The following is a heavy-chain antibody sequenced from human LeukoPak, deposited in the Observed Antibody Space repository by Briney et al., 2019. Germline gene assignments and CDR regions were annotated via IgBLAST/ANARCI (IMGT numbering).Heavy chain of an antibody. V-gene: IGHV1-18*01. CDR1: GYTLTELS. Sequence: ASVKVSCKVSGYTLTELSMHWVRQAPGQRLGWMGGISAYNGNTNYAQKLQGRVTMTTDTSTSTAYMELRSLRSDDTAVYYCALSPTTVTSYYFDYWGQGNLVTVSS. J-gene: IGHJ4*02. CDR3: ALSPTTVTSYYFDY. CDR2: ISAYNGNT. D-gene: IGHD4-17*01.